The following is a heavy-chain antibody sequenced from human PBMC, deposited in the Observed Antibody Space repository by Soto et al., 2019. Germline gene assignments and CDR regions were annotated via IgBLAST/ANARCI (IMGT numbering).Heavy chain of an antibody. CDR3: ARGDYDSSGYYYFDY. CDR1: GGSVSSGSYY. D-gene: IGHD3-22*01. V-gene: IGHV4-61*01. Sequence: PSETLSLTCTVSGGSVSSGSYYWSWIRQPPGKGLEWIGYIYYSGSTNYNPSLKSRVTISVDTSKNQFSLKLSSVTAADTAVYYCARGDYDSSGYYYFDYWGQGTLVTVS. J-gene: IGHJ4*02. CDR2: IYYSGST.